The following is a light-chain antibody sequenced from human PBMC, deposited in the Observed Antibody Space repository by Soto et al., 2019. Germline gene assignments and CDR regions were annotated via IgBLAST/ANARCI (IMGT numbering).Light chain of an antibody. J-gene: IGKJ1*01. CDR1: QSISSW. Sequence: DIHLPQSPSTLSASVGDIVTIACRASQSISSWLAWYQQKPGKAPKLLIYKASTLESGVPSRLSGSGSGTESTLTISSLQPDDFATYYCQHWVDYMWTFGQGTKVEIK. CDR2: KAS. V-gene: IGKV1-5*03. CDR3: QHWVDYMWT.